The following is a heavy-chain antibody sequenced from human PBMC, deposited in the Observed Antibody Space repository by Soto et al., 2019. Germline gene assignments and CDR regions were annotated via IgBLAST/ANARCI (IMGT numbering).Heavy chain of an antibody. Sequence: QITLKESGPTLVKPTQTLTLTCTFSGFSLSTSGVGVGWIRQPPGKALEWLALIYWYDDKRYSTSLKSRLTITKDTSKNQVVLTMTNMDSVDTATYYCAHYFYGVTDYWGQGTLVTVSS. J-gene: IGHJ4*02. V-gene: IGHV2-5*01. CDR1: GFSLSTSGVG. CDR3: AHYFYGVTDY. D-gene: IGHD4-17*01. CDR2: IYWYDDK.